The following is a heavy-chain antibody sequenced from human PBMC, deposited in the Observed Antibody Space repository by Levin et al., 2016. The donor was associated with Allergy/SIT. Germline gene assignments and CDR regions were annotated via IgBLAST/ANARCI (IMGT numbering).Heavy chain of an antibody. CDR2: ISWNSGSI. D-gene: IGHD3-22*01. J-gene: IGHJ5*02. CDR1: GFTFDDYA. Sequence: SLKISCAASGFTFDDYAMHWVRQAPGKGLEWVSGISWNSGSIGYADSVKGRFTISRDNAKNSLYLQMNSLRAEDTALYYCAKDGDSSGYYPRTWGQGTLVTVSS. CDR3: AKDGDSSGYYPRT. V-gene: IGHV3-9*01.